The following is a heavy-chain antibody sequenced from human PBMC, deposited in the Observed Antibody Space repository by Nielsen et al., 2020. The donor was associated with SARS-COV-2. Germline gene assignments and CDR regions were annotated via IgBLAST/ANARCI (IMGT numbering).Heavy chain of an antibody. CDR3: ARAVAKIVYSIWWFDP. CDR1: GDSISSGGYY. Sequence: SETLSLTCTVSGDSISSGGYYWNWVRQHPGQGLEWIGHIHYSGTTNYNPSLESRATISVDTSKSRFSLTLSSVTAADTAVYFCARAVAKIVYSIWWFDPWGQGLLVTVSS. CDR2: IHYSGTT. V-gene: IGHV4-31*03. J-gene: IGHJ5*02. D-gene: IGHD3-22*01.